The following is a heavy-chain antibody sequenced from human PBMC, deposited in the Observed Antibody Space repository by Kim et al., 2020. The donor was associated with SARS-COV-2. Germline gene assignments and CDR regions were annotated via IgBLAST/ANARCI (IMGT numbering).Heavy chain of an antibody. V-gene: IGHV3-23*03. CDR1: GFTFSSYA. CDR2: IYSGGSST. J-gene: IGHJ3*02. Sequence: GGSLRLSCAASGFTFSSYAMSWVRQAPGKGLEWVSVIYSGGSSTYYADSVKGRFTISRDNSKNTLYLQMNSLRAEDTAVYYCATEIVVVPAADDAFDIWGQGTMVTVSS. D-gene: IGHD2-2*01. CDR3: ATEIVVVPAADDAFDI.